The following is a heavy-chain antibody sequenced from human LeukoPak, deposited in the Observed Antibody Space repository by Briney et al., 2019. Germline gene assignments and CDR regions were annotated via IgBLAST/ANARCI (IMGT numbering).Heavy chain of an antibody. Sequence: SETLSLTCTVCGGSLSSYYWSWMRQPPGKGLEWIGYIYYSGSTNYNPSLKSRVTISVDTSKNQFSLKLSSVTAADTAVYYCARSHYDILTGYTLQFDYWGQGTLVTVSS. CDR1: GGSLSSYY. D-gene: IGHD3-9*01. CDR3: ARSHYDILTGYTLQFDY. V-gene: IGHV4-59*01. CDR2: IYYSGST. J-gene: IGHJ4*02.